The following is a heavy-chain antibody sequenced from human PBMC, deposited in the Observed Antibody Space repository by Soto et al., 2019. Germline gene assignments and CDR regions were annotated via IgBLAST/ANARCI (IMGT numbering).Heavy chain of an antibody. D-gene: IGHD2-2*01. V-gene: IGHV4-31*03. Sequence: SETLSLTCTVSGGSISSGGYYWSWIRQHPGKGLEWIGYIYYSGSTYYNPSLKSRVTISVDTSKNQFSLKLSSVTAADTAVYYCARDSRGSTRDYYYYGMDVWGQGTTVTVSS. J-gene: IGHJ6*02. CDR3: ARDSRGSTRDYYYYGMDV. CDR1: GGSISSGGYY. CDR2: IYYSGST.